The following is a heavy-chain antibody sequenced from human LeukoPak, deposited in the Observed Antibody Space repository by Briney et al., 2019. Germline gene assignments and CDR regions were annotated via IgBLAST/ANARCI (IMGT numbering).Heavy chain of an antibody. CDR3: ARDSGSSGWYYYFDY. CDR1: GYTFTSHA. Sequence: ASVKVSCKASGYTFTSHAMNWVRQAPGQGLEWMGWINTNTGNPTYAQGFTGRFVFSLDTSVSTAYLQISSLKAEDTAVYYCARDSGSSGWYYYFDYWGQGTLVTVSS. CDR2: INTNTGNP. D-gene: IGHD6-19*01. V-gene: IGHV7-4-1*02. J-gene: IGHJ4*02.